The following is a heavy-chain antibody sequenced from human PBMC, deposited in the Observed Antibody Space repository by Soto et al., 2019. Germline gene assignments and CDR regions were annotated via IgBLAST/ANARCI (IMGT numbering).Heavy chain of an antibody. D-gene: IGHD3-16*01. CDR1: GGSISGAAYY. V-gene: IGHV4-31*03. CDR2: IYYTGTT. CDR3: ARDTGFYGGYNGFDP. J-gene: IGHJ5*02. Sequence: QVQLQESGPGLLKPSQTLSLTCTVSGGSISGAAYYWSWIRHLPGKGLEWIGYIYYTGTTYYRPSLESRVTISRDTSKNQFSLKLTSVTAADTAVYYCARDTGFYGGYNGFDPWGQGTLVTVSS.